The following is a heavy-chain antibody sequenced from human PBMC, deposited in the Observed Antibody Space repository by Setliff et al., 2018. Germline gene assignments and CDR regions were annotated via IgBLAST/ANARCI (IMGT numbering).Heavy chain of an antibody. CDR1: GYTLTTYF. V-gene: IGHV7-4-1*02. CDR2: INTRTGNP. Sequence: ASVKVSCKASGYTLTTYFVNWVRQAPGQGLEWMGYINTRTGNPMYAQGFTGRFVFSLDPSVSTAYLQISSLKAEDTALYYCATGSLVAAGTGHWGQGTLVTVSS. CDR3: ATGSLVAAGTGH. D-gene: IGHD6-13*01. J-gene: IGHJ4*02.